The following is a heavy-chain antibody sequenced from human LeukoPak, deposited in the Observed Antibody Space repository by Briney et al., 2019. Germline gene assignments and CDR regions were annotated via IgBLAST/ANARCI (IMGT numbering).Heavy chain of an antibody. J-gene: IGHJ6*03. Sequence: GGSLRLSCAASGFTFSTGFTFSTYGMHWGRQAPGKGLEWVAVISSDGRQKYYADSVKGRFTISRDNSKNTLYLQMNSLRDEDTAVYYCANEQGGGLPHMDVWGKGTTVTVSS. CDR1: GFTFSTGFTFSTYG. D-gene: IGHD2-15*01. CDR2: ISSDGRQK. CDR3: ANEQGGGLPHMDV. V-gene: IGHV3-30*18.